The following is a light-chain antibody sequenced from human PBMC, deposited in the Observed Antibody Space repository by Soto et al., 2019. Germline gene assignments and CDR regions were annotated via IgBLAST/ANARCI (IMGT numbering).Light chain of an antibody. Sequence: DIQMTQSPSTLSGSVGDRVTITCRASQTISGWLAWYQQKPGKAPRLLIYKASTLKSGVPSRLSGSGSGTEFTLTISSLQHDDFATYYCQHYNSYSEAFGQGTKVELK. CDR3: QHYNSYSEA. V-gene: IGKV1-5*03. J-gene: IGKJ1*01. CDR2: KAS. CDR1: QTISGW.